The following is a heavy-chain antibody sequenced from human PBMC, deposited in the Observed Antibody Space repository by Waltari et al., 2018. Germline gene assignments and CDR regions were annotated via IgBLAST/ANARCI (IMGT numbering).Heavy chain of an antibody. CDR2: INYRGTS. CDR3: ARTSSSGGY. Sequence: QVQLQESGPGVVKPSETLSLTCAVSGDSITGHHYSWIRQPPGKGLEWIGGINYRGTSPYTTNPSRKGRVTISLDTSNQQFSLKMSSVTAADTAVYYCARTSSSGGYWGQGTLVTVSS. J-gene: IGHJ4*02. D-gene: IGHD3-10*01. CDR1: GDSITGHH. V-gene: IGHV4-59*11.